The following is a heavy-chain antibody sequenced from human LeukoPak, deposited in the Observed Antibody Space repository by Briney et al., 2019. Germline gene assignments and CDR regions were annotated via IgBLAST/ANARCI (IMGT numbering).Heavy chain of an antibody. Sequence: GGSLRLSCGASGFTFSNYWMSWVRQAPGKGLEWVANIKQDGSEKYYVDSVKGRFTISRDNAKNSLYLQMNSLRAEDTAVYYRAREKFLEWYAVAGTFGYFDYWGQGTLVTVSS. CDR2: IKQDGSEK. CDR3: AREKFLEWYAVAGTFGYFDY. V-gene: IGHV3-7*03. J-gene: IGHJ4*02. CDR1: GFTFSNYW. D-gene: IGHD6-19*01.